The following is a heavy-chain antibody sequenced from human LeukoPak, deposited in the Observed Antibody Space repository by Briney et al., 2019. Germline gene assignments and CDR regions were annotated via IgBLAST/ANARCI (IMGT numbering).Heavy chain of an antibody. CDR2: IYPSGGST. CDR1: GYTLTSYY. Sequence: ASVKVSCKASGYTLTSYYMHWVRQAPGQGLEWMGIIYPSGGSTSYAQKFQGRVTMTRDTSTSTVYMELSSLRSEDTAVYYCARDQRYCSGGSCYSLEAYFDYWGQGTLVTVSS. V-gene: IGHV1-46*03. J-gene: IGHJ4*02. CDR3: ARDQRYCSGGSCYSLEAYFDY. D-gene: IGHD2-15*01.